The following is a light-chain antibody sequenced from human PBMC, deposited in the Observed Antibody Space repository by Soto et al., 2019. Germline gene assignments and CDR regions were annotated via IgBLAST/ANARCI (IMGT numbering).Light chain of an antibody. Sequence: IVMTQSPATLSVSPGESATLSCRASQSVSSKLAWYQQKPGQAPTLLIYGASTRATGIPARFSGSGSGTEFSLNIISLQSEYFAIYYCEQYNNWLTWTFGQGTKVEI. J-gene: IGKJ1*01. CDR3: EQYNNWLTWT. CDR1: QSVSSK. CDR2: GAS. V-gene: IGKV3-15*01.